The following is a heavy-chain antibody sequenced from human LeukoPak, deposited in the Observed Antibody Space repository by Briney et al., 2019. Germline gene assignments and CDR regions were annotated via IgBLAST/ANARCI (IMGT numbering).Heavy chain of an antibody. CDR1: GYSFTSYW. CDR3: ARHHDYGDYGCFDY. CDR2: IYPGDSDT. Sequence: GESLKISCKGSGYSFTSYWIGWVRQMPGKGLEWMGIIYPGDSDTRYSPSFQGQVTISADKSVRTAYLQWSSLKASDTAIYYCARHHDYGDYGCFDYWGQGTLVTVSS. D-gene: IGHD4-17*01. J-gene: IGHJ4*02. V-gene: IGHV5-51*01.